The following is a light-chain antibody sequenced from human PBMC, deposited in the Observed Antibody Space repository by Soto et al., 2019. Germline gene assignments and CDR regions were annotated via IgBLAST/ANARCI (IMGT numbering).Light chain of an antibody. J-gene: IGKJ2*02. CDR3: QQYDTYPCT. CDR1: QSISSR. Sequence: DIQMTQSPSTLSASVGDRVTITCRASQSISSRLAWYHQKPGKAPKLLIYKASTLESGVPSRFSGSGSGTEFTLTINSLQPDDFATYYCQQYDTYPCTFGQGTKLDIK. V-gene: IGKV1-5*03. CDR2: KAS.